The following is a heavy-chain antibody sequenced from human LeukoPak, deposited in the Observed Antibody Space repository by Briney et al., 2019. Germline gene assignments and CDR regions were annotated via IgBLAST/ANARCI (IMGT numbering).Heavy chain of an antibody. CDR2: ILSDGSNK. J-gene: IGHJ1*01. CDR1: GFTFSTYD. V-gene: IGHV3-33*01. CDR3: ARCRDSVSYNLLGY. D-gene: IGHD1-26*01. Sequence: PGSSLTLSCAASGFTFSTYDMHWVRQAPGKGLEWVAVILSDGSNKYYADFVKGGFTISRDNSKNTLYLQMNSLRAEDTAVYYCARCRDSVSYNLLGYWGQGSLVTVSS.